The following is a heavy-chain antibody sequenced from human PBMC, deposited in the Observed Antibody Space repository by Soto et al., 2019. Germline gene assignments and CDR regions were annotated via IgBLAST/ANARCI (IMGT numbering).Heavy chain of an antibody. Sequence: GASVKVSCKASGVTFSSYAISWVRQAPGQGLEWMGGSIPIFGTGNYAQKIQGRVTITADKSTSTAYMEMSSLRSEDTAVYYCAKVVPAANYYYYSGMDVWGQGTTVTVPS. CDR2: SIPIFGTG. CDR3: AKVVPAANYYYYSGMDV. CDR1: GVTFSSYA. V-gene: IGHV1-69*06. J-gene: IGHJ6*02. D-gene: IGHD2-2*01.